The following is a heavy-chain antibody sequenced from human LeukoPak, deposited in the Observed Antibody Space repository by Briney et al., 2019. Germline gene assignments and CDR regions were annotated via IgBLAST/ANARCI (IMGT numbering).Heavy chain of an antibody. V-gene: IGHV4-38-2*01. J-gene: IGHJ4*02. D-gene: IGHD3-10*01. CDR3: ARVPPYDPRSGYFDY. CDR2: IYYSGST. CDR1: GFTFSDYY. Sequence: GSLRLSCAASGFTFSDYYMNWVRQAPGKGLEWIGSIYYSGSTYYNPSLKSRVTISVDTSKNQFSLKLSSVTAADTAVYYCARVPPYDPRSGYFDYWGQGTLVTVSS.